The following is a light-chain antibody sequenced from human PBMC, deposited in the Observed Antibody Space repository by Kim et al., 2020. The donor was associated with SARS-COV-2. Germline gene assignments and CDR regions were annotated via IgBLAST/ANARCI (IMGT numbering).Light chain of an antibody. CDR2: DVN. Sequence: GQSDTSSCTGSSSDIGTYKDGSWYQQHPGKAPKLVIYDVNERPSGVPDRSAGSKSGNTASLTISGLQADDEDDYYCCSDAGTYIWLFGGGTQLTVL. CDR3: CSDAGTYIWL. CDR1: SSDIGTYKD. J-gene: IGLJ3*02. V-gene: IGLV2-11*03.